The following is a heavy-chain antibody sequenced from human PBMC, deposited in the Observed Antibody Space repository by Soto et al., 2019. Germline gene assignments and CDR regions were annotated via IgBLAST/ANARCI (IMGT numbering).Heavy chain of an antibody. CDR1: GGSFSGYY. CDR2: INHSGRT. CDR3: ASLSPGYSYGTTYNWFDP. Sequence: QVQLQQWGAGLLKPSETLSLTCAVYGGSFSGYYWSWIRQPPGKGLEWIGEINHSGRTNYNPSLQGRVTISVDTSKNQFSLKLSSVTAADTALYYCASLSPGYSYGTTYNWFDPWGQGTLVTVSS. D-gene: IGHD5-18*01. J-gene: IGHJ5*02. V-gene: IGHV4-34*01.